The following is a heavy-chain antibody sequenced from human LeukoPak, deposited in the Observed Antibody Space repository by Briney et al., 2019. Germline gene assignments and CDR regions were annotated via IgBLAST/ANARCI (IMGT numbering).Heavy chain of an antibody. CDR2: INGDGSST. J-gene: IGHJ5*02. Sequence: GGSLRLSCAASGFTLSSYWMHWVRQAPGKGLVWVSRINGDGSSTSYADSVKGRFTISRDNAKNTLYLQMNSLRAEDTAVYYCARDRYCSSTSCLNWFDPWGQGTLVTVSS. V-gene: IGHV3-74*01. CDR3: ARDRYCSSTSCLNWFDP. D-gene: IGHD2-2*01. CDR1: GFTLSSYW.